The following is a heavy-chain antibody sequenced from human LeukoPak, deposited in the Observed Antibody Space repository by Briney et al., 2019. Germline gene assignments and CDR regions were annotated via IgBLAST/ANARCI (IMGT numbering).Heavy chain of an antibody. D-gene: IGHD6-19*01. CDR1: GGSISSGSHY. J-gene: IGHJ4*02. CDR2: FDYRGRT. Sequence: PSETLSLTCTVSGGSISSGSHYWGWIRQPPGKGLEWIGSFDYRGRTYCSPSLKSRVTISVDKSKNRFSLNLRSVTAADTATYYCASHVTVLGTRGFDFWGRGTLVTVS. CDR3: ASHVTVLGTRGFDF. V-gene: IGHV4-39*07.